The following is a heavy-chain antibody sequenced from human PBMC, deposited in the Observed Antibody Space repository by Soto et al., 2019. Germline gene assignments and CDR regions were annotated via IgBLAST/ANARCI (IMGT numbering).Heavy chain of an antibody. J-gene: IGHJ4*02. CDR3: TTDGSDYYDSSGSPAY. CDR2: IKSKTDGGTT. Sequence: PGGSLRLSCAASGFTFSDAWMSWVRQAPGKGLEWVGRIKSKTDGGTTDYAAPVKGRFTISRDDSKNTLYLQMNSLKTEDTAVYYXTTDGSDYYDSSGSPAYWGQGTLVTVSS. CDR1: GFTFSDAW. D-gene: IGHD3-22*01. V-gene: IGHV3-15*01.